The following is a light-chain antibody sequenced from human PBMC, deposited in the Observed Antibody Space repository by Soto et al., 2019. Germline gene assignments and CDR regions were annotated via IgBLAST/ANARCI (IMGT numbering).Light chain of an antibody. V-gene: IGLV2-8*01. J-gene: IGLJ1*01. CDR1: SSDVGGYNY. Sequence: QSALTQPPSASGSPGQSVAISCTGTSSDVGGYNYVSWYQQHPGKAPNLMIYDVTKRPSGVPDRVSGSKSGNTASLTVSGLQAEDEADYYWTSYAGSESYVFGSGTKVTVL. CDR2: DVT. CDR3: TSYAGSESYV.